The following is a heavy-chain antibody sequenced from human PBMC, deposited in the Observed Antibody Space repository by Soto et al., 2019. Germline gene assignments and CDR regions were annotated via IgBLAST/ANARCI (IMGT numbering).Heavy chain of an antibody. CDR1: GFRFSGFA. CDR3: ARDMYSSDYFVKWFEP. CDR2: ISHDGINK. D-gene: IGHD6-19*01. Sequence: VVSLRLSWTASGFRFSGFAMCWIRQHKGKGLEWVAVISHDGINKHYADSVKGRVTVSRDNSNHSLDLQLNSLRGEDTAMYYCARDMYSSDYFVKWFEPWGQGTLVTVSS. V-gene: IGHV3-30-3*01. J-gene: IGHJ5*02.